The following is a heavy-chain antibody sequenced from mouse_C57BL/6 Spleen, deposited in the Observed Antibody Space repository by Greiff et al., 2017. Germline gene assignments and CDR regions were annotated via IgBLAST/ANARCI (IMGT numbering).Heavy chain of an antibody. J-gene: IGHJ4*01. CDR1: GFTFSDYG. V-gene: IGHV5-17*01. CDR2: ISSGSSTI. D-gene: IGHD2-4*01. CDR3: ARHYYDYDGGYYYAMDY. Sequence: EVQRVESGGGLVKPGGSLKLSCAASGFTFSDYGMHWVRQAPEKGLEWVAYISSGSSTIYYADTVKGRFTISRDNAKNTLFLQMTSLRSEDTAMYYCARHYYDYDGGYYYAMDYWGQGTSVTVSS.